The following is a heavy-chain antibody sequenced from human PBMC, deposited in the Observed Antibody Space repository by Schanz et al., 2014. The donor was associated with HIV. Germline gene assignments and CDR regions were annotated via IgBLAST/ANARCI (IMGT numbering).Heavy chain of an antibody. J-gene: IGHJ3*02. CDR1: GFNFRNSW. D-gene: IGHD3-16*01. V-gene: IGHV3-7*01. CDR2: IKKDGSEK. CDR3: ARELVPSWGAFDI. Sequence: VHLVESGGGLVQPGGSLRLSCAASGFNFRNSWMTWVRQAPGKGLEWVGDIKKDGSEKHYAGSVKGRFTISRDNTENSLSLQMNSLRAEDTAVYYCARELVPSWGAFDIWGQGTMVTVSS.